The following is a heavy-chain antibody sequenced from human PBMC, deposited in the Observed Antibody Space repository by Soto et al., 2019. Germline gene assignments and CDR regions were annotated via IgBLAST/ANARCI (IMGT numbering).Heavy chain of an antibody. D-gene: IGHD6-19*01. CDR2: MNPNSGNT. V-gene: IGHV1-8*01. CDR3: ARERSSGWYVDY. Sequence: QVQLVQSGAEVKKPGASVKVSCKASGYTFTSYDINWVRQATGQGLEWMGWMNPNSGNTGYAQEFQGRGTMTRNTSISTAYMELRSLRCEDTAVYYCARERSSGWYVDYWGQGTLVTVSS. J-gene: IGHJ4*02. CDR1: GYTFTSYD.